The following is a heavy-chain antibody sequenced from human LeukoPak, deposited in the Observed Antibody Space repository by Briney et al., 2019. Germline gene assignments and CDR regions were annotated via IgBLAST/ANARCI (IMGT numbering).Heavy chain of an antibody. CDR2: IKSKTDGGTT. Sequence: GGSLRLSCAASGFTFSNAWMSWVRQAPGKGLEWVGRIKSKTDGGTTDYAAPVKGRFTISRDDSKNTLYLQMHSLKTEDTAVYYCTTGCSMVQPIHDYYYYYMDVWGKGTTVTVSS. CDR1: GFTFSNAW. CDR3: TTGCSMVQPIHDYYYYYMDV. J-gene: IGHJ6*03. D-gene: IGHD3-10*01. V-gene: IGHV3-15*01.